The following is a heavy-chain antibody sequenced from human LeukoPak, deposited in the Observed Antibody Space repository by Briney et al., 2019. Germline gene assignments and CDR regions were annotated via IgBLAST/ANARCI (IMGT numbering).Heavy chain of an antibody. J-gene: IGHJ6*03. CDR2: IWYDGSNK. V-gene: IGHV3-33*01. CDR1: GFTFSSYG. D-gene: IGHD1-26*01. Sequence: PGRSLRLSCAASGFTFSSYGMHWVRQAPGKGLEWVAVIWYDGSNKYYADSVKGRFTISRDNSKNTLYLQMNSLRAEDTAVYYCARSYSGSYHYYYYYMDVWGKGTTVTVSS. CDR3: ARSYSGSYHYYYYYMDV.